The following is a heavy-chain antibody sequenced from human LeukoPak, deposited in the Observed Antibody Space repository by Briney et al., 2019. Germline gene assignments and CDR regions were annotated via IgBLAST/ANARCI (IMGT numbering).Heavy chain of an antibody. CDR1: GFTLSSYS. J-gene: IGHJ6*02. Sequence: GGSLRLSCAASGFTLSSYSMNWVRQAPGKGLEWVSSISSSSSYTYYTDSVKGRFTISRDNAKNSLYLQMNSLRAEDTAVYYCARVGIVANYGMDVWGQGTTVTVSS. V-gene: IGHV3-21*01. CDR3: ARVGIVANYGMDV. CDR2: ISSSSSYT. D-gene: IGHD3-22*01.